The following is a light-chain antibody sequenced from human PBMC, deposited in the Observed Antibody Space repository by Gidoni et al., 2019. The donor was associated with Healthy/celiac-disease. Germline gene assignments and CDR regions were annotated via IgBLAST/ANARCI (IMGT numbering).Light chain of an antibody. Sequence: QSALTQPASVSGSLRQSITISCTGTSSDVGGYNYVSWYQQHPGKAPKLLICEVSNRPSGVSNRFSGSKSGNTASLTISGLQAEDEADYYCSSYTSSSTLEIFGGGTKLTVL. CDR1: SSDVGGYNY. CDR2: EVS. V-gene: IGLV2-14*01. CDR3: SSYTSSSTLEI. J-gene: IGLJ2*01.